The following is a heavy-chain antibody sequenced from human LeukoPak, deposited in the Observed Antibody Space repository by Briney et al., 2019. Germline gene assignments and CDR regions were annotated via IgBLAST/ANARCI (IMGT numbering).Heavy chain of an antibody. J-gene: IGHJ6*02. CDR1: GYTFTSYG. CDR2: IRAYNGNT. V-gene: IGHV1-18*01. CDR3: ARESTRLYGMDV. D-gene: IGHD2-2*01. Sequence: ASVKVSCKASGYTFTSYGISWVRQAPGQGLEWMGWIRAYNGNTDYAQKLQGRVTMTTDTSTSTAYMELRSLRSDDTAVYYCARESTRLYGMDVWGQGTTVTVSS.